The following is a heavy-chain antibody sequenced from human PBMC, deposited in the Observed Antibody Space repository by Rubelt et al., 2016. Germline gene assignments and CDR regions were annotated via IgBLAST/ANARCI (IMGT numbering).Heavy chain of an antibody. V-gene: IGHV3-21*05. D-gene: IGHD7-27*01. CDR2: ISSGSSSI. CDR1: GFTFGSYS. J-gene: IGHJ4*02. Sequence: EVQLVESGGGLVKPGGSLRLSCAASGFTFGSYSMNWVRQAPGKGLEWVSYISSGSSSIKYADSVKGRFTISRDNAKNSLYLQMDSLRAEDTAVYYCARGWAGDGGYWGQGTLVTVSS. CDR3: ARGWAGDGGY.